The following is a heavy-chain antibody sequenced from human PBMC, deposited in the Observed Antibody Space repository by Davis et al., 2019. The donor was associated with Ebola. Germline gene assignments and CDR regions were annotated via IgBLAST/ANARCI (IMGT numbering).Heavy chain of an antibody. CDR3: AREGINYGDYYFDY. V-gene: IGHV3-53*01. CDR2: IYSGGST. CDR1: GFTVSSNY. D-gene: IGHD4-17*01. Sequence: PGGSLRLSCAASGFTVSSNYMSWVRQAPGKGLEWVSVIYSGGSTYYADSVKGRFTISRDNSKNTLYLQMNSLRAEDTAVYYCAREGINYGDYYFDYWGQGTLVTVSS. J-gene: IGHJ4*02.